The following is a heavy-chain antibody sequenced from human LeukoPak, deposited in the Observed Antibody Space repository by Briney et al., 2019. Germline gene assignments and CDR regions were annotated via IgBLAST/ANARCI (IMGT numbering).Heavy chain of an antibody. D-gene: IGHD3-9*01. CDR3: ARDQGVLRYFDAYYYYGMDV. CDR2: IYHSGST. J-gene: IGHJ6*02. CDR1: GGSISSGGYY. V-gene: IGHV4-30-2*01. Sequence: SQTLSLTCTVSGGSISSGGYYWSWIRQPLGKGLEWIGYIYHSGSTYYNPSLKSRVTISVDRSKNQFSLKLNSVTAADTAVYYCARDQGVLRYFDAYYYYGMDVWGQGTTVTVSS.